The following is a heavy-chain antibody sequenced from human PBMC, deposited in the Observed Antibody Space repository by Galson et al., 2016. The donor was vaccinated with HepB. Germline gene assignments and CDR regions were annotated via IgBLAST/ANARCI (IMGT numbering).Heavy chain of an antibody. CDR2: IIPIFRTT. D-gene: IGHD1-26*01. CDR1: GGTFSSYA. CDR3: ARPQRVGGNYYSFAY. V-gene: IGHV1-69*13. Sequence: SVQVSCKASGGTFSSYALSWVRQAPGQGLEWMGRIIPIFRTTNYAQKFQGRVSITADESTRTAYMELSSLRSEDTAVYYCARPQRVGGNYYSFAYWGQGTLVTVSS. J-gene: IGHJ4*02.